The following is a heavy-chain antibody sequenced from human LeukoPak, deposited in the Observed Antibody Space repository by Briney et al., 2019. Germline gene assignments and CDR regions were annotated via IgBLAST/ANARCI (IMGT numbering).Heavy chain of an antibody. Sequence: GRSLRLSCAASGFTFSSYGMHWVRQAPGKGLEWVAVISYDGSNKYYADSVKGRFTISGNNSKNTLYLQMTSLLAADTAVYYCAKDCHSCGWYFDSWGQGTLVTVSS. CDR1: GFTFSSYG. CDR2: ISYDGSNK. D-gene: IGHD6-19*01. CDR3: AKDCHSCGWYFDS. V-gene: IGHV3-30*18. J-gene: IGHJ4*02.